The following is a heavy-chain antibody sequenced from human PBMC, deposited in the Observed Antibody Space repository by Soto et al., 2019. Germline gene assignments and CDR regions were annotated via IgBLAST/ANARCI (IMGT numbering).Heavy chain of an antibody. CDR2: IDPSDSYT. CDR3: ARHSKLIAVAGYYYYGMDV. Sequence: EVQLVQSGAEVKKPGESLRISCKGSGYSFTSYWISWVRQMPGKGLEWMGRIDPSDSYTNYSPSFQGHVTISADKSISTAYLQWSSLKASDTAMYYCARHSKLIAVAGYYYYGMDVWGQGTTVTVSS. D-gene: IGHD6-19*01. CDR1: GYSFTSYW. J-gene: IGHJ6*02. V-gene: IGHV5-10-1*03.